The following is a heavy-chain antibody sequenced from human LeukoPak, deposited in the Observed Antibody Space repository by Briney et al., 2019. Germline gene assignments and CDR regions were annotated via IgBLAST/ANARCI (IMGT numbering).Heavy chain of an antibody. CDR1: GFSFSDYW. V-gene: IGHV3-74*01. Sequence: PGGSLRLSCAASGFSFSDYWMVWVRQAPGKGLVWVSHIKTDGSATNYADSVKGRSTISRDNAKNTLYLQMNSLRAEDTAVYYCGRDNNYKVDVWGKGTTVTVSS. D-gene: IGHD4-11*01. CDR3: GRDNNYKVDV. J-gene: IGHJ6*04. CDR2: IKTDGSAT.